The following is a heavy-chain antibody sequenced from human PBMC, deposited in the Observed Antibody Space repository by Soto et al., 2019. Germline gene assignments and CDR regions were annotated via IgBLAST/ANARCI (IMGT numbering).Heavy chain of an antibody. CDR3: ARGRPKGPIRPSDY. Sequence: PSETLSLTCSVSGGSGSSGYYSWNWIRQPPGKGLEWIGYIDYSGVTHYNPSLKSRVTISVDTSKNQFSLKVGSVTAADTALYYCARGRPKGPIRPSDYWGRGTVVTVSS. J-gene: IGHJ4*02. CDR2: IDYSGVT. V-gene: IGHV4-61*01. CDR1: GGSGSSGYYS.